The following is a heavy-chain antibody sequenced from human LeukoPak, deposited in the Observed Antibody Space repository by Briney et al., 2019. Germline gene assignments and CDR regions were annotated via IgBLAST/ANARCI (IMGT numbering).Heavy chain of an antibody. Sequence: PGGSLGLSCAASGFTFSSYWMSWVRQAPGKGLEWVANIKQDGSEKYYVDSVKGRFTISRDNAKNSLYLQMNSLRAEDTAVYYCARDHSSGWYMRGQFDPWGQGTLVTVSS. D-gene: IGHD6-19*01. CDR1: GFTFSSYW. CDR3: ARDHSSGWYMRGQFDP. J-gene: IGHJ5*02. V-gene: IGHV3-7*01. CDR2: IKQDGSEK.